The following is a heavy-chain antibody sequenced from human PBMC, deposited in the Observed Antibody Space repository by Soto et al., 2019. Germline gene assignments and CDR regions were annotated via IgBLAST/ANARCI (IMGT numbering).Heavy chain of an antibody. CDR3: ATSVVVAADFDY. CDR1: GYTLAELS. D-gene: IGHD2-15*01. Sequence: GASVKVCCKVSGYTLAELSMHWVRQAPGKGLEWMGGFDPEDGETIYAQKFQGRVTMTEDTSTDTAYMELSSLRSEDTAVYYCATSVVVAADFDYWGQGTLVTVSS. CDR2: FDPEDGET. V-gene: IGHV1-24*01. J-gene: IGHJ4*02.